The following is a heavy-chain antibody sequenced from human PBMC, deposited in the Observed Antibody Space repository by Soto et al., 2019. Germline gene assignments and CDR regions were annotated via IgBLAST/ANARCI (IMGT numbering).Heavy chain of an antibody. J-gene: IGHJ4*02. Sequence: PSETLSLTCAVSGGSISSGGYSWSWIRQPPGKGLEWIGYIYHSGSTYYNPSLKSRVTISVDRSKNQFSLKLSSVTAADTAVYYCARGVTRSGWLHSPSFDYWGQGTLVTVSS. CDR2: IYHSGST. V-gene: IGHV4-30-2*01. D-gene: IGHD3-22*01. CDR3: ARGVTRSGWLHSPSFDY. CDR1: GGSISSGGYS.